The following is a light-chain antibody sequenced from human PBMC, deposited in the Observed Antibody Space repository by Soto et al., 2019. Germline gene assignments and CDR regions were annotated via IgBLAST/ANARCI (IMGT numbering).Light chain of an antibody. V-gene: IGKV1-12*01. Sequence: DIQMTQSPSSVSASVGDRVSITCRASQCISSWLAWYQQKPGRAPKLLIYTGSSLQSGVPSRFSGTGSGTDFTLTISSLQPEDVAPYYCQQANSFPLTFGGGTKVEIK. CDR3: QQANSFPLT. CDR1: QCISSW. CDR2: TGS. J-gene: IGKJ4*01.